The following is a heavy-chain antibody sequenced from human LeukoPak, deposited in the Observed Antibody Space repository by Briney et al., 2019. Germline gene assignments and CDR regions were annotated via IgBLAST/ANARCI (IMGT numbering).Heavy chain of an antibody. J-gene: IGHJ4*02. CDR3: ARDYYDSSGYYYEYYFDY. CDR1: GFTFSSYS. D-gene: IGHD3-22*01. Sequence: KAGGSLRLSCAASGFTFSSYSMNWVRQAPGKGLEWVSSISSSSSYIYYADSVKGRFTISRDNAKNSLYLQMNSLRAEDTAVYYCARDYYDSSGYYYEYYFDYWGQGTLVTLSS. V-gene: IGHV3-21*01. CDR2: ISSSSSYI.